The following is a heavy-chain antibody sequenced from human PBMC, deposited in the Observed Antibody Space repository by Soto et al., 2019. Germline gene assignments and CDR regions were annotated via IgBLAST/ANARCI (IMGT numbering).Heavy chain of an antibody. CDR1: GYSFTSYW. Sequence: GESLKISCQGSGYSFTSYWIGWVRQRPGKGLEWMGRINPSDSYTTYSPSFQGHVTISTDKSFSTAYLQWSGLKASDTAMYYCVRLGYCTGTSCYTFDSWGQGTLVTVSS. J-gene: IGHJ4*02. D-gene: IGHD2-2*02. CDR2: INPSDSYT. V-gene: IGHV5-10-1*01. CDR3: VRLGYCTGTSCYTFDS.